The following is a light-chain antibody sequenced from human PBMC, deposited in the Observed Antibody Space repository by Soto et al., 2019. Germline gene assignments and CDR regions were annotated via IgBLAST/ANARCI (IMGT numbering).Light chain of an antibody. J-gene: IGKJ4*01. CDR1: QAIDSW. V-gene: IGKV1-8*01. Sequence: IQMTQSPSSVSASVGDRVTITCRASQAIDSWLAWYQQKPGEAPKLLIFTGSLLHSGVPPRFSGSGSGTDFTLTISCLQSEDFATYYCQQYYTYPVTFGGGTKVDIK. CDR3: QQYYTYPVT. CDR2: TGS.